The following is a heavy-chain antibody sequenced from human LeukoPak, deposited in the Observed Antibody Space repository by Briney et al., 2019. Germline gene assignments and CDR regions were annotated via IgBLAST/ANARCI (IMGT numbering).Heavy chain of an antibody. CDR2: MYYSGTT. CDR3: ARDDRSSPFDY. J-gene: IGHJ4*02. CDR1: GGSITSSSYY. D-gene: IGHD3-16*02. V-gene: IGHV4-39*07. Sequence: SETLSLTCTVSGGSITSSSYYWAWIRQPPGKGLEWIGSMYYSGTTYCNPSLKSRVTISVDTSKNQFSLKLSSVTAADTAVYYCARDDRSSPFDYWGQGTLVTVSS.